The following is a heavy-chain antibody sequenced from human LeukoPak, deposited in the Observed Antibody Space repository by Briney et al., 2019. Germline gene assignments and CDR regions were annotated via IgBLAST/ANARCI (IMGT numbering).Heavy chain of an antibody. CDR3: ALTYYYDSSGYYRDY. Sequence: SVKVSCKASGGTFSSYAISWVRQAPGQGLEWMGRIIPIFGTANYAQKFQGRVTITTDESTSTAYMELSSLRSEDTAVYYCALTYYYDSSGYYRDYWGREPWSPSPQ. CDR2: IIPIFGTA. V-gene: IGHV1-69*05. CDR1: GGTFSSYA. D-gene: IGHD3-22*01. J-gene: IGHJ4*02.